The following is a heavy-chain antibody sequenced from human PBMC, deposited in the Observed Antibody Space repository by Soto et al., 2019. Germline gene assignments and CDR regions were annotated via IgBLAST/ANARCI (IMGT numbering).Heavy chain of an antibody. J-gene: IGHJ4*02. Sequence: EVQLVESGGILDQPGGSLRLSCAVSGFTFSNYWMHWVRQAPGKGLVWVSRINSDGSRTTYADSVKGRFTISRDNAKNTLYLQMNSLRAEDTAVYYCARDPAFGAYDYWGQGTLVSVSS. CDR2: INSDGSRT. V-gene: IGHV3-74*03. CDR3: ARDPAFGAYDY. CDR1: GFTFSNYW. D-gene: IGHD2-2*01.